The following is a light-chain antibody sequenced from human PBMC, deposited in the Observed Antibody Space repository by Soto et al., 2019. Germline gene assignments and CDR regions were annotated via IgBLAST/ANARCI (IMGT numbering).Light chain of an antibody. V-gene: IGLV2-11*01. Sequence: QSALTQPRSVSGSPGQSVTISCTGTSSDVGRYTYVSWYQQHPGKAPQLIIRDVTERPSGVPDRFSGSKSGNTASLTISGLQAEDDAEYYCCSDAGGPTYVFGTGTKVTVL. CDR2: DVT. J-gene: IGLJ1*01. CDR3: CSDAGGPTYV. CDR1: SSDVGRYTY.